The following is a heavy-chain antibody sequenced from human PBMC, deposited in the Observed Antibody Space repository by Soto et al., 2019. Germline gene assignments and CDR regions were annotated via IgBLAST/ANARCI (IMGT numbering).Heavy chain of an antibody. J-gene: IGHJ4*02. V-gene: IGHV1-69*13. CDR2: IIPIFGTA. Sequence: ASVKVSCKASGGTFSSYAISLVRQAPGQGLEWMGGIIPIFGTANYAQKFQGRVTITADESTSTAYMELSSLRSEDTAVYYCARSTMVRGVISFYFDYWGQGTLVTVSS. CDR1: GGTFSSYA. CDR3: ARSTMVRGVISFYFDY. D-gene: IGHD3-10*01.